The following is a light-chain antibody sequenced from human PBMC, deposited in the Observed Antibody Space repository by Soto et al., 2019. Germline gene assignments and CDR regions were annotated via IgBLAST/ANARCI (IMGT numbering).Light chain of an antibody. CDR3: QQYGSSPWT. CDR2: GAS. V-gene: IGKV3-20*01. J-gene: IGKJ1*01. CDR1: QSVSSRY. Sequence: EIVLTHTPGTMSLAPGARDSLAGRARQSVSSRYLAWDQQTPGQAPRLLIYGASSGATGIPDRLSGSGSGTDFTLTISRLEPEDFAVYYCQQYGSSPWTFGQGTKVDIK.